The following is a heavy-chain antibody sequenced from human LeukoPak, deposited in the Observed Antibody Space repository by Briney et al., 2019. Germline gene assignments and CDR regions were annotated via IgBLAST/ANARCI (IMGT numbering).Heavy chain of an antibody. CDR3: ARAFGGSYHIFAFDI. V-gene: IGHV3-53*01. CDR2: IYSTGNT. CDR1: GFTFSSYA. D-gene: IGHD1-26*01. Sequence: GGSLRLSCAASGFTFSSYAMSWVRQAPGKGLEWVSLIYSTGNTYFADSVKGRFTLSRDNSKNTLYLQMNSLKTVDTAVYYCARAFGGSYHIFAFDIWGQGTMVTVSS. J-gene: IGHJ3*02.